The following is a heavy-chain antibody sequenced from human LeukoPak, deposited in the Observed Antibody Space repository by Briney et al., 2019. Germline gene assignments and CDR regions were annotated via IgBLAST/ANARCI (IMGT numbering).Heavy chain of an antibody. CDR1: GGSFSGYY. J-gene: IGHJ4*02. Sequence: SETLPLTCAVYGGSFSGYYWSWIRQPPGKGLEWIGEINHSGSTNYNPSLKSRVTISVDTSKNQFSLKLSSVTAADTAVYYCARRPPYYYGSGSYYPPPYYFDYWGQGTLVTVSS. D-gene: IGHD3-10*01. CDR3: ARRPPYYYGSGSYYPPPYYFDY. CDR2: INHSGST. V-gene: IGHV4-34*01.